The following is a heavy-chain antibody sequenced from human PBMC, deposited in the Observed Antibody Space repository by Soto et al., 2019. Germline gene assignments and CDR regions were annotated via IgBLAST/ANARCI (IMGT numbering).Heavy chain of an antibody. CDR3: ARPRSMSSSGFDI. CDR2: ISPDGSVT. V-gene: IGHV3-74*01. Sequence: EVQLVESGGGLVQPGWSLRLSCAASGYTFSRHWIHWVRQAPGQGPVGVSRISPDGSVTDYADFVEGRFTISRDNGKNTLYLQMSSLRAEDTAVYYCARPRSMSSSGFDIWGQGTMVIVSS. CDR1: GYTFSRHW. J-gene: IGHJ3*02. D-gene: IGHD1-26*01.